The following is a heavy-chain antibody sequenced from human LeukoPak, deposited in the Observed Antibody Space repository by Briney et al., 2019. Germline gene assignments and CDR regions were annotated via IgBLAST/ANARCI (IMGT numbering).Heavy chain of an antibody. Sequence: SETLSLTCTVSGDSISSHYWSWIRQPPGKGLEWIGYIYYSGSTNYNPSLKSRVTISVDTSKNQFSLKLSSVTAADTAVYYCARDFAGDDAFDIWGQGTMVTVSS. CDR3: ARDFAGDDAFDI. V-gene: IGHV4-59*11. J-gene: IGHJ3*02. D-gene: IGHD7-27*01. CDR2: IYYSGST. CDR1: GDSISSHY.